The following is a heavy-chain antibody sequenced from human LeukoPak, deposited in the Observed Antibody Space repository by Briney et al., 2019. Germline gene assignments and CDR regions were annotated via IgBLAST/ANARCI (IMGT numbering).Heavy chain of an antibody. CDR1: GYTFTGYY. CDR3: ARAGGDILTGYYKEGYYYYMDV. CDR2: INPNSGGT. V-gene: IGHV1-2*02. Sequence: ASVKVSCKASGYTFTGYYMHWVRQAPGQGLEWMGWINPNSGGTNYAQKFQGRVTMTRDTSISTAYMELSRLRSDDTAVYYCARAGGDILTGYYKEGYYYYMDVWGKGTTVTVSS. D-gene: IGHD3-9*01. J-gene: IGHJ6*03.